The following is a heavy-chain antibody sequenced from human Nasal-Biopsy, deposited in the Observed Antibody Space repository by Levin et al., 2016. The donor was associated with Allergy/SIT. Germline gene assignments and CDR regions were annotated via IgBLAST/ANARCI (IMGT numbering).Heavy chain of an antibody. CDR1: GFTFRSFG. V-gene: IGHV3-33*01. Sequence: GGSLRLSCVTSGFTFRSFGMHWVRQAPGKGLEWVSIIWYDGSKEFYAESVRGRFTISRDNSKNTLFLQMNSLRAEDTAMYFCARALANDGFDISGQGTMVIVSS. J-gene: IGHJ3*02. CDR2: IWYDGSKE. CDR3: ARALANDGFDI.